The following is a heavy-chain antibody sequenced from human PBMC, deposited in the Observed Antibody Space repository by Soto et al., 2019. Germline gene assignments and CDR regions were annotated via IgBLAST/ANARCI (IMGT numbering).Heavy chain of an antibody. V-gene: IGHV1-69*01. CDR2: IIPIFGTA. CDR1: GGTFSSYA. Sequence: QVQLVQSGAEVKKPGSSVKVSCKASGGTFSSYAISWVRQAPGQGLEWMGGIIPIFGTANYAQKFQGRVTLTADESTSTAYMELSSLRSEDTAVYYCATPRYCSSTSCYRTPNDAFDIWGQGTMVTVSS. CDR3: ATPRYCSSTSCYRTPNDAFDI. D-gene: IGHD2-2*01. J-gene: IGHJ3*02.